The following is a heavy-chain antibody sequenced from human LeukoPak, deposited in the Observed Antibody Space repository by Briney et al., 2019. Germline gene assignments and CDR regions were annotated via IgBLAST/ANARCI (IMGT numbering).Heavy chain of an antibody. CDR2: INRDGSDR. J-gene: IGHJ4*02. CDR1: GFTFSSYW. CDR3: VRWGVEAGMDH. Sequence: AGTLRLSCAASGFTFSSYWMGWVRQAPGKGLEWVANINRDGSDRYYVDSVKGRFTISRDNAKKSMFLQMNSLRVEETAVYYCVRWGVEAGMDHWGQGTLITVSS. V-gene: IGHV3-7*01. D-gene: IGHD6-19*01.